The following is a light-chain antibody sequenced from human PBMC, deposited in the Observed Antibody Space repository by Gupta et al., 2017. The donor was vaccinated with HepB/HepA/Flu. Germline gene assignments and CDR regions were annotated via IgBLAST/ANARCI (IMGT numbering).Light chain of an antibody. CDR2: GNK. V-gene: IGLV1-40*01. J-gene: IGLJ2*01. Sequence: QSVLTQPPSVSGAPGQTVTISCAGHSSNIGEDYDVHWEQQLPGTAPTLLIYGNKNRASGVPDRFSGSKFGTSASLAITGLQAEDEADYYCQSYDNSLSGVVFGGGTKVTVL. CDR3: QSYDNSLSGVV. CDR1: SSNIGEDYD.